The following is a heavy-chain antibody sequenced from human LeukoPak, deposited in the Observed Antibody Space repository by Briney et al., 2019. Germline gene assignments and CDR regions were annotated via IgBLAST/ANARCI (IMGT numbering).Heavy chain of an antibody. J-gene: IGHJ4*02. V-gene: IGHV1-3*01. CDR3: ARIPHPGIAVAGGYYFDY. Sequence: ASVKVSCKASGYTFTSYAMHWVRQAPGQRLEWMGWINAGNGNTKYSQKFRGRVTITRDTSASTAYMELSSLRSEDTAVYYCARIPHPGIAVAGGYYFDYWGQGTLVTVSS. CDR1: GYTFTSYA. CDR2: INAGNGNT. D-gene: IGHD6-19*01.